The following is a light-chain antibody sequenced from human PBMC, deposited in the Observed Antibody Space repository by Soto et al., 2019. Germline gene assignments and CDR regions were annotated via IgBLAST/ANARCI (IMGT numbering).Light chain of an antibody. Sequence: EIVMTQSPATLSVSQGERATLSCRASQSVLSNLAWYQQKPGQAPRLLIYGASTRATGIPARFSGSGSGLDFTLTISSLQSEDFAVYYCQQYNNWPLTFGGGTKVEIK. CDR3: QQYNNWPLT. CDR2: GAS. J-gene: IGKJ4*01. CDR1: QSVLSN. V-gene: IGKV3-15*01.